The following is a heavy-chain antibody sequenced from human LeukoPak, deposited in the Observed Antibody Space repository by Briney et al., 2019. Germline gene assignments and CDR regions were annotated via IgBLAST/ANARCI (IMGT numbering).Heavy chain of an antibody. Sequence: SVKVSCKASGGTFISYAISWVRQAPGQGLEWMGGIIPIFGTANYAQKFQGRVTITTDESTSTAYMELSSLRSEDTAVYYCAKWGGTSWDYYYYGMDVWGQGTTVTVSS. V-gene: IGHV1-69*05. D-gene: IGHD2-2*01. CDR3: AKWGGTSWDYYYYGMDV. CDR2: IIPIFGTA. CDR1: GGTFISYA. J-gene: IGHJ6*02.